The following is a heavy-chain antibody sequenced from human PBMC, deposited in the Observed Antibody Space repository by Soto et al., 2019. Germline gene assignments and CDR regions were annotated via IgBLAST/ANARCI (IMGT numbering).Heavy chain of an antibody. V-gene: IGHV3-30*03. J-gene: IGHJ2*01. CDR2: ISYDGKQT. Sequence: QVQLVESGGGVAQPGRSLRLSCGAPGVTFKDYGMHWVRQAPGKGLEWVAVISYDGKQTYYADSVKGRFTISNDKSKRTLFLQMNSLRVDDTAVYYCARDGWGSNWYFDLWGRGTLVTVSS. CDR3: ARDGWGSNWYFDL. CDR1: GVTFKDYG. D-gene: IGHD3-16*01.